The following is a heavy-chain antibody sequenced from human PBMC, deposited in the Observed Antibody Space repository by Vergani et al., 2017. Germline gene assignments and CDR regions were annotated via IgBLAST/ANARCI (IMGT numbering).Heavy chain of an antibody. CDR3: ARDRELRGVIIEYYYYYGMDV. V-gene: IGHV1-2*02. J-gene: IGHJ6*02. Sequence: QVQLVQSGAEVKKPGASVKVSCKASGYTFTGYYMHWVRQAPGQGLEWMGWINPNSGGTNYAQKLQGRVTMTTDTSTSTAYMELRSLRSDDTAVYYCARDRELRGVIIEYYYYYGMDVWGQGP. D-gene: IGHD3-10*01. CDR1: GYTFTGYY. CDR2: INPNSGGT.